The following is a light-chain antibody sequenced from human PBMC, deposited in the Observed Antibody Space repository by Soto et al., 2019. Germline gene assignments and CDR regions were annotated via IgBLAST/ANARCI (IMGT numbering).Light chain of an antibody. CDR1: QSVTSSY. J-gene: IGKJ4*01. CDR2: GAS. Sequence: EIVLTQSPGTLSLSPGERATLSSRACQSVTSSYLAWYQQKPGQAPRLLISGASSRATGIPDRFSGSGSGTDFTLTISRLEPEDFAVYYCQQYSTSRLTFGGGTKVEI. CDR3: QQYSTSRLT. V-gene: IGKV3-20*01.